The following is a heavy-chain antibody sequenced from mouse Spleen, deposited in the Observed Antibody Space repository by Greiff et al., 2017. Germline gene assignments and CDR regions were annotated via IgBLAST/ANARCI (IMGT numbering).Heavy chain of an antibody. CDR2: ISSGGST. V-gene: IGHV5-6-5*01. D-gene: IGHD2-3*01. J-gene: IGHJ4*01. CDR3: ARGPDGYYDYYAMDY. Sequence: EVKLMESGGGLVKPGGSLKLSCAASGFTFSSYAMSWVRQTPEKRLEWVASISSGGSTYYPDSVKGRFTISRDNARNILYLQMSSLRSEDTAMYYCARGPDGYYDYYAMDYWGQGTSVTVSS. CDR1: GFTFSSYA.